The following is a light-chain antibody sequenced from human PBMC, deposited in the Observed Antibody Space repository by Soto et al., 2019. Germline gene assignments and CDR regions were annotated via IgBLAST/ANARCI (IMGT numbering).Light chain of an antibody. J-gene: IGLJ2*01. CDR1: SSNIGAGYD. CDR3: QSYDSSLSAP. Sequence: QAVVTQPPSVSGAPGQRVTISCTGSSSNIGAGYDVHWYQQLPGTAPKLLIYGNSNRPSGVPDRFSGSKSGTSASLAITGLQAEDEADYYCQSYDSSLSAPFGGGTKVTVL. V-gene: IGLV1-40*01. CDR2: GNS.